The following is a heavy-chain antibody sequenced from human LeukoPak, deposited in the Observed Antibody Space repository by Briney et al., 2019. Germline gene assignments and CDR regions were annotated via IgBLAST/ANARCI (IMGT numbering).Heavy chain of an antibody. V-gene: IGHV4-34*01. D-gene: IGHD4-17*01. CDR1: GGSFSGYY. CDR2: INHSGST. Sequence: SETLSLTCAVYGGSFSGYYWSWIRQPPGKGLEWIGEINHSGSTNYNPPLKSRVTISVDTSKNQFSPKLSSVTAADTAVYYCARERYGDYSIDYWGQGTLVTVSS. J-gene: IGHJ4*02. CDR3: ARERYGDYSIDY.